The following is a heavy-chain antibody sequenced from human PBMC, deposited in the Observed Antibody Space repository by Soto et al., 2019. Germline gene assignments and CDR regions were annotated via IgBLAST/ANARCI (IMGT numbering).Heavy chain of an antibody. D-gene: IGHD1-26*01. Sequence: SETLSLTCTVSGDSISSSSYYWGWIRQPPGKGLEYIGTIYYSGSTFYNPSLKSRVTISVDTSKNQFSLNLSSVTAADTAMYYCARPQFSGTYHDPFKIWGPGTMVTVSS. CDR2: IYYSGST. J-gene: IGHJ3*02. V-gene: IGHV4-39*01. CDR1: GDSISSSSYY. CDR3: ARPQFSGTYHDPFKI.